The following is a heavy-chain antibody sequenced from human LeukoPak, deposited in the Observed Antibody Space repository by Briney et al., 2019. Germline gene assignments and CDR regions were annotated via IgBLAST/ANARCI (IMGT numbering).Heavy chain of an antibody. V-gene: IGHV3-30-3*01. CDR3: PRAADRYCRGGSCYSHGY. Sequence: GGSLRLSCAASGFTFSSYPMHWVRQAPGKGLEWVAVISYDGGNKYYADSVKGRFTISRDNSKNTLYLQMNSLRAADTAVYYCPRAADRYCRGGSCYSHGYWGQGTLVPVSP. CDR1: GFTFSSYP. CDR2: ISYDGGNK. J-gene: IGHJ4*02. D-gene: IGHD2-15*01.